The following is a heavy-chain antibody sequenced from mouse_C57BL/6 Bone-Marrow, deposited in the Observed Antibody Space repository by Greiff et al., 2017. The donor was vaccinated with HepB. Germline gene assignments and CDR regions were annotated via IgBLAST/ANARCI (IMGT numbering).Heavy chain of an antibody. J-gene: IGHJ1*03. Sequence: VQLQQSGPELVKPGASVKISCKASGYAFSSSWMNWVKQRPGKGLEWIGRIYPGDGDTNYNGKFKGKATLTADKSASTAYMQLSSLTSEDSAVYFCARAGYYYGSSYWYVDVWGTGTTVTVSS. V-gene: IGHV1-82*01. CDR1: GYAFSSSW. D-gene: IGHD1-1*01. CDR2: IYPGDGDT. CDR3: ARAGYYYGSSYWYVDV.